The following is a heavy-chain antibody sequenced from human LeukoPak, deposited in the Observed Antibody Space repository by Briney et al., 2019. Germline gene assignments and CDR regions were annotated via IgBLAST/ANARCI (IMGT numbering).Heavy chain of an antibody. V-gene: IGHV4-34*01. J-gene: IGHJ4*02. Sequence: SETLSLTCAVYGGSFSGYYWSWIRQPPGKGLEWSGEINNSRSSNYSTSLKSRVTISVETSKNQFSLKLSSVTAADTAVYYCARGEGYYDSSGYFRYWGQGTLVTVSS. CDR3: ARGEGYYDSSGYFRY. CDR2: INNSRSS. D-gene: IGHD3-22*01. CDR1: GGSFSGYY.